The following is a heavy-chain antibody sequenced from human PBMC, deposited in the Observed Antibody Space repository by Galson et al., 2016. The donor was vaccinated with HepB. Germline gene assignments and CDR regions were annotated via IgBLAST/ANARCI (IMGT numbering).Heavy chain of an antibody. CDR3: ARYFDHFDY. CDR2: MYYTGST. D-gene: IGHD3-9*01. J-gene: IGHJ4*02. V-gene: IGHV4-61*01. CDR1: GVSVTSGFYY. Sequence: SETLSLTCSVSGVSVTSGFYYWSWIRQPPGKGLEWIGNMYYTGSTNYKPSLKSRVSISLDTANNQFSLRLTSVTAADTALYYCARYFDHFDYWGQGILVTVSS.